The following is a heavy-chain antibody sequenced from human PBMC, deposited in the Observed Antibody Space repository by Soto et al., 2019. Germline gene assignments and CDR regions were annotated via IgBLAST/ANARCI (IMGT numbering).Heavy chain of an antibody. J-gene: IGHJ4*02. CDR2: IITIFGTA. D-gene: IGHD3-22*01. CDR3: ARTYSYDRSGYSLDY. Sequence: QVQLVQSGAEVKKPGSSVKVSCKASGGTFSSYAISWVRHAPVQVLECMGGIITIFGTANYEQKFHGRVTITADESTSIAYMELRSLRPADTAVYYCARTYSYDRSGYSLDYWGQGTLVTVSS. CDR1: GGTFSSYA. V-gene: IGHV1-69*01.